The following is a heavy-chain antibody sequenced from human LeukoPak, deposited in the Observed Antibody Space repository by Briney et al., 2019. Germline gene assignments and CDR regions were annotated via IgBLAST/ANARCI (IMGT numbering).Heavy chain of an antibody. CDR3: ARMDITSAGTVDY. V-gene: IGHV4-59*01. J-gene: IGHJ4*02. CDR1: GGSISSYY. CDR2: IYYSGNT. D-gene: IGHD6-13*01. Sequence: PWETLTLTCTVSGGSISSYYWSWIRQPPGKGLEWIGYIYYSGNTNYNPPLKSRVTISMDTSKKQFSLNLNSVTAADAAVYYCARMDITSAGTVDYWGQGTLVTVSS.